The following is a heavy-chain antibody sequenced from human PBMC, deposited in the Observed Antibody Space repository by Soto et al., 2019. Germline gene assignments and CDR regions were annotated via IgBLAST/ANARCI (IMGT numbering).Heavy chain of an antibody. Sequence: SETLSLTCTVSGGSISSDHWSWIRQPPGKGLEWIGHMYYSGSTKYNPSLKSRVTISIDTSRNHFSLKLTSVTAADTALYYCGRGYYDSSGYYPWGQGTLVTVSS. CDR2: MYYSGST. CDR1: GGSISSDH. D-gene: IGHD3-22*01. J-gene: IGHJ5*02. CDR3: GRGYYDSSGYYP. V-gene: IGHV4-59*01.